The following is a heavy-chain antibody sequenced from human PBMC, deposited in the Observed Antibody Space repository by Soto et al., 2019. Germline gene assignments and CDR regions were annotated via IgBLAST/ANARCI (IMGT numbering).Heavy chain of an antibody. CDR3: ARDSRTAPARFKPWFVK. CDR2: ISYDGRDK. D-gene: IGHD3-10*01. J-gene: IGHJ4*01. Sequence: GGALRLSGAASGFTFSSYAMHWVRQAPGKGLEWVAVISYDGRDKYYADSVKGRFTISRGNSKNTLYLQMNSLRAEDTAVYYCARDSRTAPARFKPWFVKWGQGALDTVSS. V-gene: IGHV3-30*04. CDR1: GFTFSSYA.